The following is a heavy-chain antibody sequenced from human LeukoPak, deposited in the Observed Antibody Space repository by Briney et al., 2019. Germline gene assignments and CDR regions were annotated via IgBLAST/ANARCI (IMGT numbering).Heavy chain of an antibody. D-gene: IGHD3-10*01. V-gene: IGHV3-48*04. CDR1: GFTFSSYS. J-gene: IGHJ4*02. CDR3: ARYAYYYASGSYPSTERVFDY. CDR2: ISSSSSTI. Sequence: PGGSLRLSCAASGFTFSSYSMNWVRQAPGKGLEWVSYISSSSSTIYYADSVKGRFTISRDIAKKSLYLQMNSLRAEDTAVYYCARYAYYYASGSYPSTERVFDYWGQGTLVTVSS.